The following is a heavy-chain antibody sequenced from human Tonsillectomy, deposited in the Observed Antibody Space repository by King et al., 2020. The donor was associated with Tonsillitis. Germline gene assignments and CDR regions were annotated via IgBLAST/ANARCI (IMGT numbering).Heavy chain of an antibody. Sequence: EVQLVESGGGLVQPGGSLRLSCAASGFTFSSYAMSWVRQAPGKGLEWVSAISGSGGSTYYAESVKGRFTISRDNSKNTLYLQMNSLRAEDTAVYYCAKAPAAGAAAGLYFDYWGQGTLVTVSS. CDR3: AKAPAAGAAAGLYFDY. V-gene: IGHV3-23*04. CDR2: ISGSGGST. D-gene: IGHD6-13*01. CDR1: GFTFSSYA. J-gene: IGHJ4*02.